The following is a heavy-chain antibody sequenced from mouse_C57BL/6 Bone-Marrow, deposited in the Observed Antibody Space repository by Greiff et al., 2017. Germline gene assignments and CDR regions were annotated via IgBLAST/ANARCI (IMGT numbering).Heavy chain of an antibody. J-gene: IGHJ4*01. V-gene: IGHV1-64*01. CDR2: IHPNGGST. CDR3: ARTLWYAMYY. CDR1: GYTFTSYW. Sequence: QVQLQQPGAELVKPGASVKLSCKASGYTFTSYWMHWVKQRPGQGLEWIGMIHPNGGSTNYNEKFKSKATLTVDKSSSTAYMQLSSLTSEDSAVYYCARTLWYAMYYWGQGTSVTVSS. D-gene: IGHD1-1*02.